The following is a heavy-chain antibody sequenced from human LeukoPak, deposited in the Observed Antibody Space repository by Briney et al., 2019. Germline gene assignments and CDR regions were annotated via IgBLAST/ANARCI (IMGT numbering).Heavy chain of an antibody. Sequence: GESLKISCQGSGYSFNTNWIAWVRQMPGKGLEYMGIIYPDDSHIRYSPSFQGQVTMSADKSINTAYLHLSNLKASDTAMYYCARRASGWYFDYWGQGTLVTVSS. D-gene: IGHD6-19*01. V-gene: IGHV5-51*01. CDR1: GYSFNTNW. J-gene: IGHJ4*02. CDR3: ARRASGWYFDY. CDR2: IYPDDSHI.